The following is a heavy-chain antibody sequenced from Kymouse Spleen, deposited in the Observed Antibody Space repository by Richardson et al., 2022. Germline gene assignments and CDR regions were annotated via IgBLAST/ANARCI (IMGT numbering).Heavy chain of an antibody. CDR2: ISWNSGSI. D-gene: IGHD6-19*01. Sequence: EVQLVESGGGLVQPGRSLRLSCAASGFTFDDYAMHWVRQAPGKGLEWVSGISWNSGSIGYADSVKGRFTISRDNAKNSLYLQMNSLRAEDTALYYCAKALAVAGTGAFDIWGQGTMVTVSS. V-gene: IGHV3-9*01. J-gene: IGHJ3*02. CDR3: AKALAVAGTGAFDI. CDR1: GFTFDDYA.